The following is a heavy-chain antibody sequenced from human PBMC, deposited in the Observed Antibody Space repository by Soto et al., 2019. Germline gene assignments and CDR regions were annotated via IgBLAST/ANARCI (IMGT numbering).Heavy chain of an antibody. CDR2: IETSGDSI. V-gene: IGHV3-23*01. D-gene: IGHD2-21*02. CDR3: TKDVTGDIGADY. CDR1: GFAFSSCV. Sequence: PGGSLRLSCAASGFAFSSCVMSWVRQAPGKGLEWVSTIETSGDSIFYADPVKGRFTASGDDSRNTLYLQMDSLRAEDTATYYCTKDVTGDIGADYWGPGTPVTVSS. J-gene: IGHJ4*02.